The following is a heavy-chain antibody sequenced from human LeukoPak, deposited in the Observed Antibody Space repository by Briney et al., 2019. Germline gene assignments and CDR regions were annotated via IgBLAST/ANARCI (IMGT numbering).Heavy chain of an antibody. J-gene: IGHJ4*02. D-gene: IGHD3-16*01. CDR1: GFTFSKYW. V-gene: IGHV3-7*03. Sequence: GGPLTLSCAASGFTFSKYWMSWVRQAPGKTLEWVANINHDGSETYYADSVKGRLTISRDNSKNTLYLQMNSLRAEDTAVYYCAKVGSGGSPADYFDYWGQGNLVTVPS. CDR3: AKVGSGGSPADYFDY. CDR2: INHDGSET.